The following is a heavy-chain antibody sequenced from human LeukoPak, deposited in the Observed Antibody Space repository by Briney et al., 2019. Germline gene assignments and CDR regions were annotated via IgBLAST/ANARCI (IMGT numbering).Heavy chain of an antibody. CDR2: ISSSGSTI. V-gene: IGHV3-11*04. J-gene: IGHJ6*03. CDR3: ARAHGSGYSSGWYGSLYYYYYMDV. D-gene: IGHD6-19*01. CDR1: GFTFSDYY. Sequence: NPGGSLRLSCAASGFTFSDYYMSWVRQAPGKGLEWVSYISSSGSTIYYADSVKGRFTISRDNAKNSLYLQMNSLRAEDTAVYYCARAHGSGYSSGWYGSLYYYYYMDVWGKGTTVTVSS.